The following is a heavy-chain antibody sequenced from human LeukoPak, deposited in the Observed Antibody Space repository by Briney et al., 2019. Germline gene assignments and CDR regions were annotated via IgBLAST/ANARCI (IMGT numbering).Heavy chain of an antibody. D-gene: IGHD4-17*01. CDR1: GFTFSSYG. Sequence: GGSLRLSCAASGFTFSSYGMHWVRQAPGKGLEWVAFIRYDGSNKYYADSVKGRFSISRDNSKNTLYLQMNSLRAEDTAVYYCAKVIYDDYTNPSWFDPWGQGTLVTVSS. V-gene: IGHV3-30*02. J-gene: IGHJ5*02. CDR3: AKVIYDDYTNPSWFDP. CDR2: IRYDGSNK.